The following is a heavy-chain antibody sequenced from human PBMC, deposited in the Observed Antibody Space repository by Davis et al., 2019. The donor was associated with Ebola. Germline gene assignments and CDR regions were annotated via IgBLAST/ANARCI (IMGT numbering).Heavy chain of an antibody. V-gene: IGHV3-30*18. D-gene: IGHD6-6*01. CDR1: GFTFSSYG. CDR3: AKDQGYSSSSGYYGMDV. CDR2: ISYDGSNK. Sequence: GESLKISCAASGFTFSSYGMHWVRQAPGKGLEWVAVISYDGSNKYYADSVKGRFTISRDNSKNTLYLQMNSLRAEDTAVYYCAKDQGYSSSSGYYGMDVWGQGTTVTVSS. J-gene: IGHJ6*02.